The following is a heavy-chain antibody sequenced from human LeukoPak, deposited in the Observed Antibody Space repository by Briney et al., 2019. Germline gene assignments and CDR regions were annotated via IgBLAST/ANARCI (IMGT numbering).Heavy chain of an antibody. CDR2: TYYRSKWYN. Sequence: SQTLSLTCAISGDSVSSNSAAWNWIRQSPSRGLEWLGRTYYRSKWYNDYAVSVKSRITINPDTSKNQFSLQLNSVTPEDTAVYYCARVTLSYYCSSTSCYRKIGAFDIWGQGTMVTVSS. D-gene: IGHD2-2*02. J-gene: IGHJ3*02. CDR1: GDSVSSNSAA. V-gene: IGHV6-1*01. CDR3: ARVTLSYYCSSTSCYRKIGAFDI.